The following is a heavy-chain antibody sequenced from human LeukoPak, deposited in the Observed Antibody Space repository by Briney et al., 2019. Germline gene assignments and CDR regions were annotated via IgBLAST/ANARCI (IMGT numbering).Heavy chain of an antibody. CDR2: IYYSGST. Sequence: SETLSLTCTVSGGSISSSSYYWGWIRQPPGKGLEWIGSIYYSGSTYYNPSLMSRVTISVDTSKNQFSLKLSSVTAADTAVYYCATLGGYSYGYNYWGQGTLVTVSS. J-gene: IGHJ4*02. CDR1: GGSISSSSYY. V-gene: IGHV4-39*01. CDR3: ATLGGYSYGYNY. D-gene: IGHD5-18*01.